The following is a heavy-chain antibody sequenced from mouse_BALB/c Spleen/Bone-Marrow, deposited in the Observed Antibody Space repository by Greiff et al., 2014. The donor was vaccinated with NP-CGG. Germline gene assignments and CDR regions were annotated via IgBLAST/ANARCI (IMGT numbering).Heavy chain of an antibody. Sequence: SGPELVKPGASVKISCKASGYSFTGYFMNWVKQSHGKSLEWIGRINPYNGDTFYNQKFKGKATLTVDKSSSTAHMELLSLTSEDSAVYYCEKGYGNYDYAMDYWGQGTSVTVSS. D-gene: IGHD2-10*02. J-gene: IGHJ4*01. CDR2: INPYNGDT. CDR3: EKGYGNYDYAMDY. CDR1: GYSFTGYF. V-gene: IGHV1-37*01.